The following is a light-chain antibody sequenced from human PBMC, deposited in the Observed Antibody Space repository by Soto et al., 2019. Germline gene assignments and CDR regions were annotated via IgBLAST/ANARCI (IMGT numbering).Light chain of an antibody. CDR1: SSNIGAGYD. V-gene: IGLV1-40*01. Sequence: QSVLTQPPSVSGAPGQRVTISCTGSSSNIGAGYDVHWYQQLPGTAPKLLIYGNSNRPSGVPDRFSGSKSGTSASLAITGLQAEDEADYYCQSYDSSQSAHYVFGTGTKLTVL. CDR2: GNS. CDR3: QSYDSSQSAHYV. J-gene: IGLJ1*01.